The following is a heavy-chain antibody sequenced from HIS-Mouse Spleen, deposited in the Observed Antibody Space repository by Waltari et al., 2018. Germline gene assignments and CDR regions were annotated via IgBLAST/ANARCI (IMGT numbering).Heavy chain of an antibody. J-gene: IGHJ4*02. CDR2: ITHSRST. CDR1: GGSFSGYY. V-gene: IGHV4-34*01. Sequence: QVQLQQWGAGLLKPSETLSLTCAVYGGSFSGYYWSWIRQPPGKGLEWIGEITHSRSTNYNPSLKSRVTISVDTSKNQFSLKLSSVTAADTAVYYCARMGPASGSYGDYWGQGTLVTVSS. D-gene: IGHD1-26*01. CDR3: ARMGPASGSYGDY.